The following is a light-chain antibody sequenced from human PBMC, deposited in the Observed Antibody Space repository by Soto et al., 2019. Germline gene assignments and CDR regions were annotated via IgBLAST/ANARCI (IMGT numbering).Light chain of an antibody. J-gene: IGLJ2*01. CDR3: SSYKSGATLV. CDR1: SSDVGGYKH. CDR2: EVS. Sequence: QSALTQPASVSGSPGQSITISCTGTSSDVGGYKHVAWYQQYPGKAPKLIIFEVSDRPSGVSNRFSGSKSGNTASLSISGLQPEDEADYYCSSYKSGATLVFGGGTKGTVL. V-gene: IGLV2-14*01.